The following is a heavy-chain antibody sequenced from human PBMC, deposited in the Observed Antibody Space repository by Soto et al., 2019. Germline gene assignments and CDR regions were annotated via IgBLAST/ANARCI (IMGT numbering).Heavy chain of an antibody. V-gene: IGHV4-31*03. CDR3: ARGLDCSGGSCYPYYYYYGMDV. J-gene: IGHJ6*02. CDR1: GGSISSGGYY. D-gene: IGHD2-15*01. Sequence: TLSLTCTVSGGSISSGGYYWSWIRQHPGKGLEWIGYIYYSGSTYYNPSLKSRVTISVDTSKNQFSLKLSSVTAADTDVYYCARGLDCSGGSCYPYYYYYGMDVWGQGTPVPVYS. CDR2: IYYSGST.